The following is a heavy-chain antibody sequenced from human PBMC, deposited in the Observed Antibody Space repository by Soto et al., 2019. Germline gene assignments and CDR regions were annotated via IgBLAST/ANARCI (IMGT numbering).Heavy chain of an antibody. V-gene: IGHV4-61*01. Sequence: PSETLSLTCTVSGGSVSSGSYYWSWIRQPPGKGLEWIGYIYYSGSTNYNPSLKSRVTISVDTSKNQFSLKLSSVTAADTAVYYCARDTYGYADNWFDPWGQGTLVTVSS. J-gene: IGHJ5*02. CDR1: GGSVSSGSYY. D-gene: IGHD5-18*01. CDR3: ARDTYGYADNWFDP. CDR2: IYYSGST.